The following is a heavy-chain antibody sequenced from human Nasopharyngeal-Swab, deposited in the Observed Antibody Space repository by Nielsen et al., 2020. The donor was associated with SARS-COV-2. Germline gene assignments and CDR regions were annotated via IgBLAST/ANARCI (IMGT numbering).Heavy chain of an antibody. V-gene: IGHV1-46*01. D-gene: IGHD1-7*01. CDR3: ARVLPFRITGTSGMDV. Sequence: WVRQAPGQGLEWMGIINPTDGSTSYAPKFEGRVTMTRVTSTSTVYMELNSLRSEDTAVYYCARVLPFRITGTSGMDVWGQGTTVTVSS. CDR2: INPTDGST. J-gene: IGHJ6*02.